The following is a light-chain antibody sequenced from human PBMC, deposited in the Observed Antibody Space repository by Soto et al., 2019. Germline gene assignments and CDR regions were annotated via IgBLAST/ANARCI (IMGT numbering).Light chain of an antibody. J-gene: IGKJ1*01. CDR1: ESISSW. Sequence: IQVTQSPSTLSASIGDRVVITCRASESISSWLAWYQQTPGKAPKLLIYDVSSLESGVPSRFSGSGSGTEFTLTISSLQPDDFATYYCQQYNNYPWTFGQGTKVDIK. V-gene: IGKV1-5*01. CDR3: QQYNNYPWT. CDR2: DVS.